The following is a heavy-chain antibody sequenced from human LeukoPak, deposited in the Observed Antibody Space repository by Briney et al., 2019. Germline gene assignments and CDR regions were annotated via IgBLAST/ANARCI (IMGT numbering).Heavy chain of an antibody. D-gene: IGHD6-13*01. J-gene: IGHJ4*02. Sequence: SETLSLTCAVYGGSFSGYYWSWIRQPPGKGLEWIGEINHSGSTNYNPSLKSRVTISVDTSKNQFSLKLSSVTAADTAVYYCARGTPDYTSSWYPDWGQGTLVTVSP. CDR1: GGSFSGYY. CDR2: INHSGST. CDR3: ARGTPDYTSSWYPD. V-gene: IGHV4-34*01.